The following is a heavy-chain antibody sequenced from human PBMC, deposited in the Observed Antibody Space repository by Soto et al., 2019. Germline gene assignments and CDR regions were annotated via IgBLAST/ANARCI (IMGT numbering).Heavy chain of an antibody. D-gene: IGHD1-26*01. CDR3: ASLLGAFDY. J-gene: IGHJ4*02. Sequence: EVQLVESGGGLVQPGGSLRLSCAASGFAVSSNYMSWVRQAPGKGLEWVSIIYSGDSTYYADSVKGRFTFSRDNFKNTLYLQMNRLRAEDTAVYYCASLLGAFDYWGQGTLVTVSS. V-gene: IGHV3-66*01. CDR2: IYSGDST. CDR1: GFAVSSNY.